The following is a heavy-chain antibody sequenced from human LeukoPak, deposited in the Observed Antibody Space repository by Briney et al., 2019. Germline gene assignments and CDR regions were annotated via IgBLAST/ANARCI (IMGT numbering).Heavy chain of an antibody. V-gene: IGHV3-20*04. CDR3: ARTRYYCSGGSCYLLGVDY. CDR2: INWNGGST. J-gene: IGHJ4*02. CDR1: GFTFDDYG. Sequence: GGSLRLSCAASGFTFDDYGMSWVRQAPGKGLEWVSGINWNGGSTGYADSVKGRFTISRDNAENSLYLQMNSLRAEDTALYYCARTRYYCSGGSCYLLGVDYWGQGTLVTVSS. D-gene: IGHD2-15*01.